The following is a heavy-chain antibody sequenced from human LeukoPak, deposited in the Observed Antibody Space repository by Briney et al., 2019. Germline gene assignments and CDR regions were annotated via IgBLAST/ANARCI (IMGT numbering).Heavy chain of an antibody. CDR3: AMGKVEMATITGS. Sequence: ASVKVSCKASGYSFTSYYMHWVRQAPGQGLEWMGIINPSGGSTSYAQKFQGRVTMTRDMSTSTVYMELSSLRSEDTAVYYCAMGKVEMATITGSWGQGTLVTVSS. J-gene: IGHJ4*02. CDR2: INPSGGST. D-gene: IGHD5-24*01. CDR1: GYSFTSYY. V-gene: IGHV1-46*03.